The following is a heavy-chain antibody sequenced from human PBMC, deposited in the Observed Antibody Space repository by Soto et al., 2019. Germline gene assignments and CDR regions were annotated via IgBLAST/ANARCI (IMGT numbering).Heavy chain of an antibody. Sequence: QVQLQESGPGLVKPSQTLTLTCSVSGGSIDTGGFYWSWARQLPGKGLQWIGYIYYTGAAYYNPALKSRVVTSLDTSANQFFLSLSSLTAADTAVYYCASGTFNDISFDSWGQGRLVTVSS. CDR1: GGSIDTGGFY. CDR3: ASGTFNDISFDS. V-gene: IGHV4-31*03. D-gene: IGHD2-21*01. J-gene: IGHJ4*02. CDR2: IYYTGAA.